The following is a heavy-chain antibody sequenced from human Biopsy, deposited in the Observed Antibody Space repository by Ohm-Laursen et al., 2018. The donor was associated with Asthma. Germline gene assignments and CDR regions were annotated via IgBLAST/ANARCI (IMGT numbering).Heavy chain of an antibody. V-gene: IGHV3-11*01. Sequence: SLRLSCAASGFSFSDYYMTWMRQAPGKGLEWVSSISSSGSTTYPAESVKGRFTISRDNAQRSLFLQMGSLRAEDTAIYYSARVFESSEWGPFYHFGLDVWGQGTTVAVSS. CDR1: GFSFSDYY. CDR2: ISSSGSTT. D-gene: IGHD6-25*01. J-gene: IGHJ6*02. CDR3: ARVFESSEWGPFYHFGLDV.